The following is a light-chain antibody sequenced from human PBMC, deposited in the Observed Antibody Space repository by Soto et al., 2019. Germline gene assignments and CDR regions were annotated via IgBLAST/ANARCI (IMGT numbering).Light chain of an antibody. CDR3: QHYGPSTPYT. J-gene: IGKJ2*01. CDR1: RSFASSY. Sequence: EIVLTQSPGTLSLSQGERATLSCRASRSFASSYLAWYQRKPGQSPRLLIYAASNRATGIPDRFTGSGSGTDFTLTISRVEPEDCAVYYCQHYGPSTPYTFGQGTKVEIK. CDR2: AAS. V-gene: IGKV3-20*01.